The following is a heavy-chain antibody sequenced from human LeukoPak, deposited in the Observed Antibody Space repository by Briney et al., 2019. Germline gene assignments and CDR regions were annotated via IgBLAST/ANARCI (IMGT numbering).Heavy chain of an antibody. J-gene: IGHJ6*03. D-gene: IGHD6-19*01. CDR1: GFTFSDYY. Sequence: GGSLRLSCAASGFTFSDYYMSWIRQAPGKGLEWVSYISSSGSTIYYADSVKGRFTISRDNAKNSLYLQMNSLRAEDTAVYYCARRPGIAVAGPEDYYYYTDVWGKGTTVTVSS. CDR3: ARRPGIAVAGPEDYYYYTDV. V-gene: IGHV3-11*04. CDR2: ISSSGSTI.